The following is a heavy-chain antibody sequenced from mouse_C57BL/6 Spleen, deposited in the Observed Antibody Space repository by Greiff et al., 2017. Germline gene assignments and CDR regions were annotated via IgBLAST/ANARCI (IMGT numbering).Heavy chain of an antibody. V-gene: IGHV1-66*01. D-gene: IGHD2-5*01. CDR3: ARDYYSNYGGY. CDR2: IYPGSGNT. CDR1: GYSFTSYY. Sequence: VQLQQSGPELVKPGASVKISCKASGYSFTSYYIHWVKQRPGQGLEWIGWIYPGSGNTKYNEKFKGKATLTADTSSSTAYMQLSSLTSEDSAVYYCARDYYSNYGGYWGQGTTLTVSS. J-gene: IGHJ2*01.